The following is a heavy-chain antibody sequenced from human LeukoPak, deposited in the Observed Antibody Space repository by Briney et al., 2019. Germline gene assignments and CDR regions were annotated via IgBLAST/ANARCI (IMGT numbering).Heavy chain of an antibody. J-gene: IGHJ5*02. D-gene: IGHD3-10*01. CDR2: IYYTGST. Sequence: SETLSLTCTVSGGSISSYYWSWIRQPPGKGLEWIGYIYYTGSTNYNPSLKSRVSISIDTSKNQFSLKLSSVTAADTAVYYCARGGYYGSGNDFRFDPWGQGTLVTVSS. CDR1: GGSISSYY. V-gene: IGHV4-59*01. CDR3: ARGGYYGSGNDFRFDP.